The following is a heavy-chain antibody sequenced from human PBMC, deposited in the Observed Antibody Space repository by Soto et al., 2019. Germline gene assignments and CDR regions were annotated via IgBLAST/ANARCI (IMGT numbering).Heavy chain of an antibody. D-gene: IGHD3-3*01. Sequence: GGSLRLSCAASGFTSDDYAMHWVRQAPWKGLEWVSGISCNSGSIGYADSVKGRFTISRDNAKNSLYLQMNSLRAEDTALYYCAKDISFGVVISYGTEVWGKGNTVIVSS. CDR3: AKDISFGVVISYGTEV. J-gene: IGHJ6*04. V-gene: IGHV3-9*02. CDR1: GFTSDDYA. CDR2: ISCNSGSI.